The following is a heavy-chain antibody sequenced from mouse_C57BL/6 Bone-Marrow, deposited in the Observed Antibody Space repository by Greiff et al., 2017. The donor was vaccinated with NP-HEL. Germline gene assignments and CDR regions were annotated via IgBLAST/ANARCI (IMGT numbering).Heavy chain of an antibody. V-gene: IGHV5-17*01. CDR2: ISSGSSTI. Sequence: DVKLVESGGGLVKPGGSLKLSCAASGFTFSDYGMHWVRQAPEKGLEWVAYISSGSSTIYYADTVKGRFTISRDNATNTLFLQMTSLRSEDTAMYYCARRYRGLYYYAMDYWGQGTSVTVSS. CDR1: GFTFSDYG. J-gene: IGHJ4*01. CDR3: ARRYRGLYYYAMDY. D-gene: IGHD2-12*01.